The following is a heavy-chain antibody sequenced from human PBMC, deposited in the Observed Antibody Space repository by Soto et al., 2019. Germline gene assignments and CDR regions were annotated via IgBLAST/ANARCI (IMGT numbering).Heavy chain of an antibody. CDR1: GGSFSGYY. CDR2: INHSGRT. Sequence: QVHLQQWGAGLLKPSETLSLTCAVYGGSFSGYYWNWIRHPPGKGLEWLGEINHSGRTNYNQSLNSRVTISVDTSKNEFSLKLSSVTAADTDVYDCARVSGISYDGMDVWGQGTTVTVSS. V-gene: IGHV4-34*01. CDR3: ARVSGISYDGMDV. J-gene: IGHJ6*02. D-gene: IGHD3-10*01.